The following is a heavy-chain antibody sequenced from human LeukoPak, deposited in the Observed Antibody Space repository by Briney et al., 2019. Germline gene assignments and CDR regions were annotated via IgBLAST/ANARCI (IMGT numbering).Heavy chain of an antibody. CDR3: ARVSIVVFYFDY. CDR2: ISASRGIT. Sequence: EGSLRLSCAASGFNYSSYTMNWVRQAPGMGLEWLSYISASRGITYYADSVKGRFTISGDNSKNTLYLHMNSLRAEDTAVYYCARVSIVVFYFDYWGQGTLVTVSS. J-gene: IGHJ4*02. D-gene: IGHD1-26*01. CDR1: GFNYSSYT. V-gene: IGHV3-48*01.